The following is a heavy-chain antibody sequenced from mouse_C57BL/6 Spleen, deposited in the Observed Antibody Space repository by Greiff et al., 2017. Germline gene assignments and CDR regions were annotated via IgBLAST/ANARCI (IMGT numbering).Heavy chain of an antibody. CDR1: GFTFSSYG. J-gene: IGHJ2*01. V-gene: IGHV5-6*01. CDR3: ARQEDLDY. CDR2: ISSGGSYT. Sequence: EVNLVESGGDLVKPGGSLKLSCAASGFTFSSYGMSWVRQTPDKRLEWVATISSGGSYTYYPDSVKGRFTISRDNAKNTLYLQMSSLKSEDTAMYYCARQEDLDYWGQGTTLTVSS.